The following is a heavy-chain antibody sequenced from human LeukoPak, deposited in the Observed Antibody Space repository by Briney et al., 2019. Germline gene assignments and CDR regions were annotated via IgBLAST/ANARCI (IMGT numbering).Heavy chain of an antibody. CDR1: GGSFSGYY. CDR3: ATLGEYYDSSGYYYN. CDR2: INHRGST. Sequence: PSETLSLTCAVYGGSFSGYYWSWIRQPPGKGLEWIGEINHRGSTYYNPSLKSRVTISVDSSKNQFSLKLTSVTAADTAVYYCATLGEYYDSSGYYYNWGQGTLVTVSS. D-gene: IGHD3-22*01. J-gene: IGHJ4*02. V-gene: IGHV4-34*01.